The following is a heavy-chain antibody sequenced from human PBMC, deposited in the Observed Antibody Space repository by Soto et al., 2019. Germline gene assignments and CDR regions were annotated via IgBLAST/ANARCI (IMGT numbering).Heavy chain of an antibody. CDR2: VYYSGST. CDR1: GGSISSYF. D-gene: IGHD2-15*01. J-gene: IGHJ2*01. V-gene: IGHV4-59*01. Sequence: QVQLQESGPGLVKPSETLSLTCTVSGGSISSYFWSWIRQPPGKGLEWIGYVYYSGSTNYNPSLKSRVTMSVDMSKNQFSLKLSSVTAADTAVYYCVREHGLRYCSGGSCYSGYFDLWGRGTLVTVST. CDR3: VREHGLRYCSGGSCYSGYFDL.